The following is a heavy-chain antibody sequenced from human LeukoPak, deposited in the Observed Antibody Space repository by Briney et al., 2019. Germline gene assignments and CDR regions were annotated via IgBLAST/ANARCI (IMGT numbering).Heavy chain of an antibody. CDR2: ISAYNGNT. Sequence: ASVKVSCKASGYTFTSYGISWVRQAPGQWLEWMGWISAYNGNTNYAQKLQGRVTMTTDTSTSTAYMELRSLRSDDTAVYYCARRVGYCSSTSCPNFDYWGQGTLVTVSS. D-gene: IGHD2-2*03. J-gene: IGHJ4*02. V-gene: IGHV1-18*01. CDR1: GYTFTSYG. CDR3: ARRVGYCSSTSCPNFDY.